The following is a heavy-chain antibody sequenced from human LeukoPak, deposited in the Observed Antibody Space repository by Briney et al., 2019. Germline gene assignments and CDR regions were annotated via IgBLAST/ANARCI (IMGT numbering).Heavy chain of an antibody. D-gene: IGHD3/OR15-3a*01. CDR3: ARNYDFTEPDGSDL. CDR1: GFIFTSNW. J-gene: IGHJ3*01. Sequence: GESLKFPCQGSGFIFTSNWIGWVRQMPAKGREWMGVFYPDDSETSYNPSFQGRVTISAAKSISPSYLQWSTLQASDTAMYSCARNYDFTEPDGSDLGSQGRLATVS. V-gene: IGHV5-51*01. CDR2: FYPDDSET.